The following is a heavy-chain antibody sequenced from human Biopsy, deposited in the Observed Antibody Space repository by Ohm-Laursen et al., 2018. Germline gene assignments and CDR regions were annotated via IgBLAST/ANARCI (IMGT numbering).Heavy chain of an antibody. J-gene: IGHJ4*02. CDR3: AREGELVADEYFDY. CDR1: GFTFDDYA. CDR2: ISWNSGSI. Sequence: SLRLSCSASGFTFDDYAMHWVRQAPGKGLEWVSGISWNSGSIGYADSVKGRFTISRDNAKNSLYLQMNSLRAEDTAVYYCAREGELVADEYFDYWGQGILVTVSS. V-gene: IGHV3-9*01. D-gene: IGHD6-13*01.